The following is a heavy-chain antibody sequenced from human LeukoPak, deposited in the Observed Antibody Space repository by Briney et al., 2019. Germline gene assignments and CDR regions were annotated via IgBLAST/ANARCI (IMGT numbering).Heavy chain of an antibody. V-gene: IGHV4-39*01. J-gene: IGHJ4*02. D-gene: IGHD3-22*01. CDR2: IYYSGST. CDR3: ASGDFDSSGYYGY. Sequence: SETLSLTCTVSGGSISSSSYYWGWIRQPPGKGLEWIGSIYYSGSTYYNPSLKSRVTISVDTSKNQFSLKLSSVTAADTAVYYWASGDFDSSGYYGYWGQGTLVTVSS. CDR1: GGSISSSSYY.